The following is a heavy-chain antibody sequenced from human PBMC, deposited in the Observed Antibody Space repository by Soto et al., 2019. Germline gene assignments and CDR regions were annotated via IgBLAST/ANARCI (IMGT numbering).Heavy chain of an antibody. J-gene: IGHJ6*02. V-gene: IGHV3-30*18. D-gene: IGHD2-2*01. CDR2: ISYDGSNK. Sequence: PGGSLRLSCAASGFTFSSYGMHWVRQAPGKGLEWVAVISYDGSNKYYADSVKGRFTISRDNSKNTLYLQMNSLRAEDTAVYYCAKGLVVRRYYYGMDVWGQGTTVTVSS. CDR1: GFTFSSYG. CDR3: AKGLVVRRYYYGMDV.